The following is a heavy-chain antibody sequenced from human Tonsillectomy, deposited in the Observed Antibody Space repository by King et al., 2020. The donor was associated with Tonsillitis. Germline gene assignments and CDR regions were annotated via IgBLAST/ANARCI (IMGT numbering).Heavy chain of an antibody. D-gene: IGHD4-17*01. V-gene: IGHV3-30-3*01. CDR1: GFTFSSYA. J-gene: IGHJ3*02. CDR3: ASGLYGDYAEGAFDI. Sequence: VQLVESGGGVVQPGRSLRLSCAASGFTFSSYAMHWVRQAPGKGLEWVAVISYDGSNKYYADSVKGRFTISRDNSKNTLYLQMNSRRAEDTAVYYCASGLYGDYAEGAFDIWGQGTTVTVSS. CDR2: ISYDGSNK.